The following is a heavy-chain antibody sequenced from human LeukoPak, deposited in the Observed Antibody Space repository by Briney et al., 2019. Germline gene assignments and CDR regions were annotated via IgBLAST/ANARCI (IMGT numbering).Heavy chain of an antibody. Sequence: PGGSLRLSCAASGFTFSSYGMSWVRQAPGKGLEWVSGISGLGDNTYYVDSVKGRFTISRDNAKNTQYLQIDSLRVEDTAVYYCARADGNSSSWWTILEQDYYYYYGMDVWGQGTTVTVSS. V-gene: IGHV3-23*01. D-gene: IGHD6-13*01. CDR3: ARADGNSSSWWTILEQDYYYYYGMDV. CDR2: ISGLGDNT. CDR1: GFTFSSYG. J-gene: IGHJ6*02.